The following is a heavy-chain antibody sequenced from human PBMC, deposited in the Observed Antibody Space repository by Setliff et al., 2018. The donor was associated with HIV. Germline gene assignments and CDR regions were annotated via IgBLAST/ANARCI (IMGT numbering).Heavy chain of an antibody. J-gene: IGHJ4*02. CDR3: ARAGANFWTTRVQYSFDY. D-gene: IGHD3-3*01. V-gene: IGHV4-61*09. CDR1: GGSVSSGSYY. CDR2: RYTTGST. Sequence: PSETLSLTCTVSGGSVSSGSYYWSWIRQPAGRGLEWIGHRYTTGSTSYNPSLKSRVTISVDTSKNQFSLKLSSVTAADTAVYYCARAGANFWTTRVQYSFDYWGQGILVTVSS.